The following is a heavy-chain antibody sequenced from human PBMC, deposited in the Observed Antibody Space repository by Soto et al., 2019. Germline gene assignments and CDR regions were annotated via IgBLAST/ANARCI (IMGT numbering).Heavy chain of an antibody. V-gene: IGHV3-30-3*01. CDR3: ARAGCDGGSCYTLVGLRYGMDV. J-gene: IGHJ6*02. CDR1: GFTFSSYV. D-gene: IGHD2-15*01. CDR2: ISYDGNNK. Sequence: QVQLVESGGGVVQPGRSLRLSCAASGFTFSSYVMHWVRQAPGKGLVWVAIISYDGNNKYYADSVKGGFTISRDNSKNTLYLQMNSLRAEDTAVYYCARAGCDGGSCYTLVGLRYGMDVWGQGTTVTVSS.